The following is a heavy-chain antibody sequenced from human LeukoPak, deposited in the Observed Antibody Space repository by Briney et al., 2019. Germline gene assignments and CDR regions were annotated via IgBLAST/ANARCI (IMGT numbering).Heavy chain of an antibody. Sequence: TGGSLRLSCAASGFTFDDYTLIWVRQAPGRGLEWVSLISWDGGSTYYADSVKGRFTISIDNSKNSLYLQMNSLRTEDTALYYCAKDIIPYSSGPTDYWGQGTLVTVSS. J-gene: IGHJ4*02. D-gene: IGHD3-22*01. V-gene: IGHV3-43*01. CDR2: ISWDGGST. CDR1: GFTFDDYT. CDR3: AKDIIPYSSGPTDY.